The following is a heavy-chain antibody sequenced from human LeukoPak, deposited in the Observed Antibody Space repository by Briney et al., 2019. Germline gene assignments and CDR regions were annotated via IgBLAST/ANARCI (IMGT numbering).Heavy chain of an antibody. D-gene: IGHD1-14*01. CDR1: GFSISSYD. J-gene: IGHJ4*02. CDR2: SSGSGGST. V-gene: IGHV3-23*01. CDR3: AKEAYISGGYVDY. Sequence: AGTLSLTCTVSGFSISSYDLSWVRQPPGKGLEWVSASSGSGGSTYYADSVKGRFTISRDNTKNTLYMQMNSLRAEDTAVYYCAKEAYISGGYVDYWGQGTLVTVSS.